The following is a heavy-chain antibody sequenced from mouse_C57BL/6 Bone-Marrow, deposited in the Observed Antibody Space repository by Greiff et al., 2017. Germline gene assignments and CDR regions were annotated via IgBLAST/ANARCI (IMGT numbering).Heavy chain of an antibody. Sequence: EVKLMESGGGLVKPGGSLKLSCAASGFTFSSYTMSWVRQTPEKRLEWVATISGGGGNTYYPDSVKGRFTISRDNAKNTLYLQMSSLRSEDTALYYCARRAYGSSSWYFDVWGTGTTVTVSS. CDR1: GFTFSSYT. CDR2: ISGGGGNT. V-gene: IGHV5-9*01. CDR3: ARRAYGSSSWYFDV. J-gene: IGHJ1*03. D-gene: IGHD1-1*01.